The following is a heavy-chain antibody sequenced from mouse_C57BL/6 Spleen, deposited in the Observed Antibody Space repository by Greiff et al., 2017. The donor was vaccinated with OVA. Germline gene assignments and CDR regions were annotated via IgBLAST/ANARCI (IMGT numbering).Heavy chain of an antibody. Sequence: QVQLQQPGAELVMPGASVKLSCKASGYTFTSYWMHWVKQRPGQGLEWIGEIDPSDSYTNYNQKFKGKSTLTVDKSSSTAYMQLSSLTSEDSAVYYCARSRSGYVWFAYWGQGTLVTVSA. CDR3: ARSRSGYVWFAY. J-gene: IGHJ3*01. D-gene: IGHD3-2*02. CDR1: GYTFTSYW. V-gene: IGHV1-69*01. CDR2: IDPSDSYT.